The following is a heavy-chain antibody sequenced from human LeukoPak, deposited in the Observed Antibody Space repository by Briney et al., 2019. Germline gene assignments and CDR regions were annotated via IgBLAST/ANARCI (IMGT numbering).Heavy chain of an antibody. D-gene: IGHD6-13*01. J-gene: IGHJ6*03. V-gene: IGHV1-8*01. Sequence: ASVKVSCKASGYTFTSYDINWVRQATGQGLEWMGWMNPNSGNTGYAQKLQGRVTLTTDTSTSTAYMELRSLRSDDTAVYYCARDAGSSWSDYYYYMDVWGKGTTVTVSS. CDR3: ARDAGSSWSDYYYYMDV. CDR1: GYTFTSYD. CDR2: MNPNSGNT.